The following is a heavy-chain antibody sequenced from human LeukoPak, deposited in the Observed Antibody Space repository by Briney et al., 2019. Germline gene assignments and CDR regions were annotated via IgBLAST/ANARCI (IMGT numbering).Heavy chain of an antibody. CDR3: ARGMSGSYYYFDY. Sequence: SVKVSCKASGGTFSSYAISWARQAPGQGLEWMGGIIPIFGTANYAQKFQGRVTITADESTSTAYMELSSLRSEDTAVYYCARGMSGSYYYFDYWGQGTLVTVSS. V-gene: IGHV1-69*01. CDR1: GGTFSSYA. CDR2: IIPIFGTA. J-gene: IGHJ4*02. D-gene: IGHD1-26*01.